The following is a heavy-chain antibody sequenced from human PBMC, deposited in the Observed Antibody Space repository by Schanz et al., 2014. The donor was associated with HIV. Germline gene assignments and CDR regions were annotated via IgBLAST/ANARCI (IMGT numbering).Heavy chain of an antibody. D-gene: IGHD2-8*01. Sequence: QVQLVESGGGVVQPGRSLRLSCAVSGFTFSSYGMHWVRQAPGKGLEWVAVIWYDGSNKYYADSVKGRFTISRDNSKNTLYLQMNSLRAEDTAVYYCARDRMVYAQAPLYYFDYWGRGTLVTVSS. CDR2: IWYDGSNK. V-gene: IGHV3-33*01. J-gene: IGHJ4*02. CDR1: GFTFSSYG. CDR3: ARDRMVYAQAPLYYFDY.